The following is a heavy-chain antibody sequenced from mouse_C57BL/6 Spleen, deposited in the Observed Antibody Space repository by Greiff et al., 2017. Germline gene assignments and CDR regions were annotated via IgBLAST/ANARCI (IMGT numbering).Heavy chain of an antibody. Sequence: QVQLQQPGAELVKPGASVKLSCKASGYTFTSYWMHWVKQRPGRGLEWIGRIDPNSGGTKYNEKFKSKATLTVDKPSSTAYMQRSSLTSEDSAVYYCARHYYGSPYYAMDYWGQGTSVTVSS. CDR3: ARHYYGSPYYAMDY. D-gene: IGHD1-1*01. V-gene: IGHV1-72*01. CDR2: IDPNSGGT. J-gene: IGHJ4*01. CDR1: GYTFTSYW.